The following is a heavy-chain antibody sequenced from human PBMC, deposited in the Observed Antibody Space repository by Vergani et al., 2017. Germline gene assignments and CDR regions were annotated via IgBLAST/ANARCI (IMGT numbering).Heavy chain of an antibody. Sequence: QVQLVQSGAEVKKPGSSVKVSCKASGGTFSSYAISWVRQAPGQGLEWMGGIIPIFGTANYAQKFQGRVTITADESTSTAYMELSRLRSEDTAVYYCARGGEGSYSSSGYQTNYFDYWGQGTLVTVSS. V-gene: IGHV1-69*12. CDR2: IIPIFGTA. CDR3: ARGGEGSYSSSGYQTNYFDY. J-gene: IGHJ4*02. CDR1: GGTFSSYA. D-gene: IGHD6-13*01.